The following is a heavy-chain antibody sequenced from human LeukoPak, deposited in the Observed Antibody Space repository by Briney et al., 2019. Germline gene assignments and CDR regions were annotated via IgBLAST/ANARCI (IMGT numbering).Heavy chain of an antibody. CDR1: GFTFSNAW. V-gene: IGHV3-15*01. CDR3: NTAFSTTGTTFGY. D-gene: IGHD1-1*01. Sequence: GGSLRLSCAASGFTFSNAWMSWVRQAPGKGLEWVGRLKSKTDGGTTEYAAPVKGRFTISRDDSKNTLFLQMNSLQTEDTAVYYCNTAFSTTGTTFGYWGQGTLVTVSS. J-gene: IGHJ4*02. CDR2: LKSKTDGGTT.